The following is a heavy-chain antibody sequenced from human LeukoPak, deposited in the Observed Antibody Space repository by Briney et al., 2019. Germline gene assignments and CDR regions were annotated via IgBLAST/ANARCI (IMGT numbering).Heavy chain of an antibody. Sequence: GGSLRLSCAASGFTFSSYGMHWVRQAPGKGLEWVAVISYDGSNKYYADSVKGRFTISRDNSKNTLYLQMNSLRAEDTAVYYCARDDAPLGLPGGMDVWGQGTTVTVSS. J-gene: IGHJ6*02. CDR2: ISYDGSNK. V-gene: IGHV3-30*03. D-gene: IGHD5-12*01. CDR1: GFTFSSYG. CDR3: ARDDAPLGLPGGMDV.